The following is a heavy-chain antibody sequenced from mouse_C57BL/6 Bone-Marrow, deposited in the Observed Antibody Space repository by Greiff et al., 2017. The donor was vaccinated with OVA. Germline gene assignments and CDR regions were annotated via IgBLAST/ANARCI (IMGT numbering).Heavy chain of an antibody. CDR2: ISSGGDYI. CDR1: GFTFSSYA. D-gene: IGHD2-1*01. CDR3: TIGVIYLGNFYY. V-gene: IGHV5-9-1*02. Sequence: EVQLVESGAGLVKPGGSLKLSCAASGFTFSSYAMSWVRQTPEKRLEWVAYISSGGDYIYYADTVKGRFTISRDNARNTLYLLMSSLKSEDTAMYYCTIGVIYLGNFYYWVQGTTLTVSS. J-gene: IGHJ2*01.